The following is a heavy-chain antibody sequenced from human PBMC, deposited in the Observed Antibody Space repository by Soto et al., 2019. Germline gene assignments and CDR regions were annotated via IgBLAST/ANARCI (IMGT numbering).Heavy chain of an antibody. D-gene: IGHD3-22*01. CDR3: VRDLHFEDDSSGLTFDY. Sequence: QVQLVESGGGVVQPGRSLRLSCAASGFTFSSYAMHWVRQAPGKGLEWVAVISYDGSNKYYADSVTGRFTISSDNSKNTRYLQMNSLRAEDTAVYYCVRDLHFEDDSSGLTFDYWGQGTLVTVSA. V-gene: IGHV3-30-3*01. CDR2: ISYDGSNK. J-gene: IGHJ4*02. CDR1: GFTFSSYA.